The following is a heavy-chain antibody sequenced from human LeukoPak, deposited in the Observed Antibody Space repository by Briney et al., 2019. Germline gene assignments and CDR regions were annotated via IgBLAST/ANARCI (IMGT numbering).Heavy chain of an antibody. V-gene: IGHV3-7*01. J-gene: IGHJ6*03. Sequence: PGGSLRLSCVASGFTFRSYSMNWVRQAPGKGLEWVANIKQDGSEKYYVDSVKGRFTISRDNAKNSLYLQMNSLRAEDTAVYYCASERWLKYYYYMDVWGKGTTVTVSS. CDR2: IKQDGSEK. D-gene: IGHD3-22*01. CDR1: GFTFRSYS. CDR3: ASERWLKYYYYMDV.